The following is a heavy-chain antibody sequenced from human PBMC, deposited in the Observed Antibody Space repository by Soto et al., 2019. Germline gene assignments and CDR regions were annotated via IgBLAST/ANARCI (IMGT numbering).Heavy chain of an antibody. CDR1: GGTISTGGYX. J-gene: IGHJ4*02. CDR3: AKQPGYLDY. V-gene: IGHV4-30-2*01. D-gene: IGHD5-18*01. Sequence: SETLSLTCDVSGGTISTGGYXWALNRQPPGKALEWIGHTYHSGNPYYNPSLKSRVIISVDRPKNTLYLQMNSLGAEDTAVYYCAKQPGYLDYRGQGPLVTVPS. CDR2: TYHSGNP.